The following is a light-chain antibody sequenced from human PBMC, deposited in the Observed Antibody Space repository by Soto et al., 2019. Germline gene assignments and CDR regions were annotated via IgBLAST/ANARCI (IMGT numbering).Light chain of an antibody. Sequence: QSVLTQPPSVSGAPGQGVTISCTGSSSNIGAGYDVHWYQQLPGRAPKLLIYGNTNRPSGVADRFSGSKSGTSASLAITGLQAEDEADYYCLSFDSSLSVVFGGGTKLTVL. J-gene: IGLJ2*01. CDR3: LSFDSSLSVV. CDR2: GNT. V-gene: IGLV1-40*01. CDR1: SSNIGAGYD.